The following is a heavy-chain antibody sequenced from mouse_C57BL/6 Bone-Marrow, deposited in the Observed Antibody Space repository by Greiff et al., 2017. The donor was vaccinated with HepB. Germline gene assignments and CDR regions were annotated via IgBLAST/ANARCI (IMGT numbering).Heavy chain of an antibody. V-gene: IGHV1-20*01. CDR3: ARRGFLTGDAMDY. J-gene: IGHJ4*01. CDR1: GYSFTGYF. Sequence: VHVKQSGPELVKPGDSVKISCKASGYSFTGYFMNWVMQSHGKSLEWIGHINPYNGDTFYNQKFKGKATLTVDKSSSTAHMELRSLTSEDSAVYYCARRGFLTGDAMDYWGQGTSVTVSS. CDR2: INPYNGDT.